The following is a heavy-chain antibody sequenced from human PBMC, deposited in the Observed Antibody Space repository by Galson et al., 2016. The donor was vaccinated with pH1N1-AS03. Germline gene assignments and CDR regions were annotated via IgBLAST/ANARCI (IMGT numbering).Heavy chain of an antibody. V-gene: IGHV3-21*01. Sequence: SLRLSCAASGFIFSAYPMNWVRQAPGKGLEWVSFIGTSSTYIYYADSVKGRFTISRDNMKKSIYLQLNSLRAEDTGIYYCARDRGWNYGGLDLWGQGTLVTVSS. D-gene: IGHD1-7*01. CDR1: GFIFSAYP. CDR3: ARDRGWNYGGLDL. J-gene: IGHJ5*02. CDR2: IGTSSTYI.